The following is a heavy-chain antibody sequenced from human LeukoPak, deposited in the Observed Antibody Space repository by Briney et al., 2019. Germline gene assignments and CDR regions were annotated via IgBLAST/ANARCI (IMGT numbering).Heavy chain of an antibody. CDR2: IYSSGST. D-gene: IGHD6-13*01. Sequence: SETLSLTCTVSGGSMSGYYWTWIRQPPGKGLEWIGCIYSSGSTSYKPSLKSRITISLDTSKNQFSLNLSSVTAADTAVYYCVRGKAAADAIWFDPWGQGTLVTVSS. J-gene: IGHJ5*02. CDR1: GGSMSGYY. CDR3: VRGKAAADAIWFDP. V-gene: IGHV4-59*01.